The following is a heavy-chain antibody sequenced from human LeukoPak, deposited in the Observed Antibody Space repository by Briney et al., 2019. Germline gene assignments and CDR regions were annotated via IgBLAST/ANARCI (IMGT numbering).Heavy chain of an antibody. CDR3: AKDTDYYDSSGITFDY. Sequence: PGRSLRLSCAASGFTFDDYAMHWARQAPGKGLEWVSGISWNSGGIVYADSVKGRFTISRDNAKNSLYLQMNSLRAEDTALYYCAKDTDYYDSSGITFDYWGQGTLVTVSS. CDR1: GFTFDDYA. D-gene: IGHD3-22*01. CDR2: ISWNSGGI. J-gene: IGHJ4*02. V-gene: IGHV3-9*01.